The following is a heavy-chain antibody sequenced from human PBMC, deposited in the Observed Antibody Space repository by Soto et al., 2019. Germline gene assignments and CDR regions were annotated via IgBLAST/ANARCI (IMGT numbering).Heavy chain of an antibody. D-gene: IGHD3-16*02. V-gene: IGHV3-74*01. CDR3: ARDRYRSYYFDY. CDR1: FTFSSYW. Sequence: FTFSSYWMHWVRQAPGKGLVWVSRINSDGSSTSYADSVKGRFTISRDNAKNTLYLQMNSLRAEDTAVYYCARDRYRSYYFDYWGQGTLVTVSS. CDR2: INSDGSST. J-gene: IGHJ4*02.